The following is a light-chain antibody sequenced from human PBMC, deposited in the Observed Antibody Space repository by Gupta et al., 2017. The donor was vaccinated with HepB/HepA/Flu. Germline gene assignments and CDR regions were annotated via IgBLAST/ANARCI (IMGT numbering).Light chain of an antibody. CDR2: GAS. CDR3: QQYNDGPLT. J-gene: IGKJ4*01. Sequence: EVVMTQSPATLSVSPGERATLSCRASRSISSNLAWYQQKPGQAPRLLMYGASTGAAGIPARFSGGWSGTECTLTITSPQSEDSAVDDGQQYNDGPLTCGGGTKVEIK. CDR1: RSISSN. V-gene: IGKV3-15*01.